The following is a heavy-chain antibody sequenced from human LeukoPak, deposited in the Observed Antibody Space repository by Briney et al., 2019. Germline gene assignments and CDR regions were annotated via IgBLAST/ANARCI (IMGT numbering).Heavy chain of an antibody. CDR2: MNPNSGNT. CDR3: ARGLYYDSTGYSSQRFDP. J-gene: IGHJ5*02. D-gene: IGHD3-22*01. Sequence: ASVKVSCKASGYTFPSYDIHWVRQATGQGLEWMGWMNPNSGNTGYAQQFQGRVTMTRNTSISTAYMELSSLRSDDTAVYYCARGLYYDSTGYSSQRFDPWGQGTLVTVSS. CDR1: GYTFPSYD. V-gene: IGHV1-8*01.